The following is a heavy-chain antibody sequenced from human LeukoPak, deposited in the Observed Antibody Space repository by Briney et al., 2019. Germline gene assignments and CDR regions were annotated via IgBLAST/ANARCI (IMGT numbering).Heavy chain of an antibody. Sequence: PSETLSLTCAVSGYSISSGYYWGWIRQPPGKGLEWIGSIYHSGSTYYNPSLKSRVTISVETSKNQFSLKLSSVTAADTAVYYCARQSYDFWSGYFLDYWGQGTLVTVSS. D-gene: IGHD3-3*01. J-gene: IGHJ4*02. CDR1: GYSISSGYY. CDR2: IYHSGST. CDR3: ARQSYDFWSGYFLDY. V-gene: IGHV4-38-2*01.